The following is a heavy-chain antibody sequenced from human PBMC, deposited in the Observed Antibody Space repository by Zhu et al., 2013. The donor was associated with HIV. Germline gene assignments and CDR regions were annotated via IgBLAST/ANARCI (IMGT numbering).Heavy chain of an antibody. Sequence: VQLVESGGGVVQPGRSLRLSCAASGFTFSSYAMHWVRQAPGKGLEWVAVISYDGSNKYYADSVKGRFTISRDNSKNTLYLQMNSLRAEDTAVYYCARDLDSGSYLDYWGQGNPGHRLL. CDR1: GFTFSSYA. CDR3: ARDLDSGSYLDY. V-gene: IGHV3-30-3*01. D-gene: IGHD1-26*01. J-gene: IGHJ4*02. CDR2: ISYDGSNK.